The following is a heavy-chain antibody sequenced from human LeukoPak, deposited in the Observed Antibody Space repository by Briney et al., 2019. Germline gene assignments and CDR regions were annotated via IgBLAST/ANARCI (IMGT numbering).Heavy chain of an antibody. J-gene: IGHJ5*02. CDR2: ISSGTSTI. CDR3: ARDVTYYGGDWFDP. Sequence: GGSLRLSCAASGFTFSSSAMNWVRQAPGKGLEWVSYISSGTSTIYYADSVKGRFTISRDNAKKSLYLQMNSLRAEDTAVYYCARDVTYYGGDWFDPWGQGTLVTVSS. CDR1: GFTFSSSA. D-gene: IGHD4-23*01. V-gene: IGHV3-48*04.